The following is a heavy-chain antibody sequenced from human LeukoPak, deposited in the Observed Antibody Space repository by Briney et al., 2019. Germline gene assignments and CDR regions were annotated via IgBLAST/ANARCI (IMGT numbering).Heavy chain of an antibody. J-gene: IGHJ5*02. Sequence: GGSLRLSCAASGFTFSRYGMHWVRQAPGKGLEWVAVIWYDGSNKYYADSVKGRFTISRDNSKNTLYLQMNSLRAEDTAVYYCARDQLWFGELLYGATNNWFDPWGQGTLVTVSS. V-gene: IGHV3-33*01. D-gene: IGHD3-10*01. CDR1: GFTFSRYG. CDR2: IWYDGSNK. CDR3: ARDQLWFGELLYGATNNWFDP.